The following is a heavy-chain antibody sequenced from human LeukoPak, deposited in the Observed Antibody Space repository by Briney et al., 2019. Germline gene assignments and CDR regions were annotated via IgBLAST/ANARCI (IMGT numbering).Heavy chain of an antibody. J-gene: IGHJ4*02. CDR3: ARRSKYDYDSSGYYLYFDY. CDR2: ISYSGST. CDR1: GGSIRSSNYK. V-gene: IGHV4-39*01. D-gene: IGHD3-22*01. Sequence: SETLSLTCTVSGGSIRSSNYKWGWIRQPPGKGLEWIGTISYSGSTYYNPSLKSRVTISVDTSKNQFSLKLNSVTAADTAVYYCARRSKYDYDSSGYYLYFDYWGQGTLVTVSS.